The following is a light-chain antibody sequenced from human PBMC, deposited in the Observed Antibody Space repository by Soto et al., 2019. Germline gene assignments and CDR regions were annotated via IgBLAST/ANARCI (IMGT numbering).Light chain of an antibody. CDR1: SSDVGGYNY. V-gene: IGLV2-8*01. CDR3: SSYAGSNNLYV. J-gene: IGLJ1*01. CDR2: EVS. Sequence: QSVVPQPTSASGSPGQSVTISCTGTSSDVGGYNYVSWYQQHPGKAPKLMIYEVSKRPSGVPDRFSGSKSGNTASLTVSGLQAEDEADYYCSSYAGSNNLYVFGTGTKVTVL.